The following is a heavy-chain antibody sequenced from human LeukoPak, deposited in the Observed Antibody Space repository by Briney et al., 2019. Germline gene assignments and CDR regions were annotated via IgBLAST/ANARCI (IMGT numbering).Heavy chain of an antibody. J-gene: IGHJ4*02. CDR2: LYHSGAI. CDR1: GGSFSGYY. CDR3: ARGVVIAPQTFDY. D-gene: IGHD2-21*01. V-gene: IGHV4-34*01. Sequence: SETLSLTCAVYGGSFSGYYWSWIRQPPGKGLEWIGSLYHSGAIYSNPSLKSRVTMSVDASKNQFSLNLSSVTAADTAVYYCARGVVIAPQTFDYWGQGTLVTVSS.